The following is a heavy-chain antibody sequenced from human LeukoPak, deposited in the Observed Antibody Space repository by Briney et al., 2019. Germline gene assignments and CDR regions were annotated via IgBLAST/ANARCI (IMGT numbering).Heavy chain of an antibody. D-gene: IGHD4-23*01. Sequence: ASVKVSCKVSGYESTGYTFPKYGINWIRQAPEQGLEWMGWISVRDGDTNYAQNIQDRVTMTTDTPTRTFYMEVRSLRSDDTAVYYCARLKFGVNSSDKWGQGTLVTVSS. CDR1: GYESTGYTFPKYG. V-gene: IGHV1-18*01. CDR3: ARLKFGVNSSDK. J-gene: IGHJ4*02. CDR2: ISVRDGDT.